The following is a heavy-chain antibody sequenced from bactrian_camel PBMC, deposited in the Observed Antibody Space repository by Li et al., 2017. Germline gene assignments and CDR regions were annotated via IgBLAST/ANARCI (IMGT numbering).Heavy chain of an antibody. CDR2: FLTADDST. D-gene: IGHD1*01. Sequence: HVQLVESGGGSVQAGGSLRLSCTASTHTFSGRCMGWFRQSPGQDRRGVAVFLTADDSTAYADSVKGRFTISKDNAKNTLYLQMNSLKPEDTATYYCATGRDKSRVTDRLRGQGTQVTVS. CDR3: ATGRDKSRVTDRL. J-gene: IGHJ4*01. V-gene: IGHV3S1*01. CDR1: THTFSGRC.